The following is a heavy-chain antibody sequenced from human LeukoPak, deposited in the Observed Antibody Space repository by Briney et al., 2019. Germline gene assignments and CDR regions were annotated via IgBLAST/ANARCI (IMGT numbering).Heavy chain of an antibody. J-gene: IGHJ4*02. CDR3: TTDGDSSSWY. Sequence: GGSLRLSCAASGFSVNNLYMSWVRQAPGKGLEWVGRIITKTHGGTIDYAAPVKGRFTISRDDSKNTLYLQMNSLKTEDTAVYYCTTDGDSSSWYWGQGTLVTVSS. V-gene: IGHV3-15*01. CDR1: GFSVNNLY. D-gene: IGHD6-13*01. CDR2: IITKTHGGTI.